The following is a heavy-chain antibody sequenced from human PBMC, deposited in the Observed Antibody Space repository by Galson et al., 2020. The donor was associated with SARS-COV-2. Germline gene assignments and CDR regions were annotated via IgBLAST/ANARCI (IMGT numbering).Heavy chain of an antibody. CDR2: IYWNDNK. Sequence: ESGPTLVKPTQTLTLTCTFSGFSLSTSGVGVGWIRQPPGKALEWLTLIYWNDNKRYSPSLKSRLTITKDTSKNQVVLTMTNVDPVDTATYYCARLTYYYDSSGYFGGYYFDSWGQGTLFTVSS. V-gene: IGHV2-5*01. CDR3: ARLTYYYDSSGYFGGYYFDS. CDR1: GFSLSTSGVG. J-gene: IGHJ4*02. D-gene: IGHD3-22*01.